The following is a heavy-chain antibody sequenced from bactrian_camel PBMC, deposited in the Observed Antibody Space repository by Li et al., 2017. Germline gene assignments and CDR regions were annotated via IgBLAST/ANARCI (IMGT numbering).Heavy chain of an antibody. CDR3: SLAHQSGGTWFAATNY. J-gene: IGHJ4*01. V-gene: IGHV3S40*01. CDR1: GFTFSSYA. Sequence: QLVESGGDLVQPGDSLRLSCAASGFTFSSYAMTWVRQAPGKGLEWASHISSSGGTTYYADSVKGRFTMSRDNTKSTLYLQLNSLKTEDTAMHYCSLAHQSGGTWFAATNYWGQGTQVTVS. CDR2: ISSSGGTT. D-gene: IGHD4*01.